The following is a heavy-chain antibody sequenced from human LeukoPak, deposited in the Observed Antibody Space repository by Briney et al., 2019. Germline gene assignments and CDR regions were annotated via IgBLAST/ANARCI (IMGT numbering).Heavy chain of an antibody. Sequence: GGSLKLSCAASGFTFSSYDMNWVRQAPGKGLEWVSYISSSGSTIYYADTVKGRVTISRDNAKNSLYLQMNSLRAEDTAVYYCAAATTVDYYGMDVGGQGKTVTVSS. V-gene: IGHV3-48*03. CDR1: GFTFSSYD. J-gene: IGHJ6*02. CDR3: AAATTVDYYGMDV. D-gene: IGHD1-1*01. CDR2: ISSSGSTI.